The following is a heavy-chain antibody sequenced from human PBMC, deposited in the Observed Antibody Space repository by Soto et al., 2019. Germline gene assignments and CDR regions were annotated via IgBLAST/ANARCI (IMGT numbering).Heavy chain of an antibody. CDR3: ARGGVVAVPGR. D-gene: IGHD6-19*01. CDR2: ISYDGSNK. Sequence: QVQLVESGGGVVQPGRSLRLSCAASGFTFSSYAMHWVRQAPGKGLEWVAVISYDGSNKYYADSVKGRFTISRDNSKNTLYLQMNSLRAEDTAVYYCARGGVVAVPGRWGQGTLVTVSS. J-gene: IGHJ4*02. CDR1: GFTFSSYA. V-gene: IGHV3-30-3*01.